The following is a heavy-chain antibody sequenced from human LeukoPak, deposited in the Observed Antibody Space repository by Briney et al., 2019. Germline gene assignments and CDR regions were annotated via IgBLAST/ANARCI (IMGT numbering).Heavy chain of an antibody. V-gene: IGHV1-18*01. D-gene: IGHD3-9*01. CDR3: AREELRYFDWLLENYYYYYGMDV. Sequence: ASVNVSCKASGYTFTSYGISWVRQAPGQGLEWMGWISAYNGNTNYAQKLQGRVTMTTGTSTSTAYMELRSLRSDDTAVYYCAREELRYFDWLLENYYYYYGMDVWGQGTTVTVSS. J-gene: IGHJ6*02. CDR1: GYTFTSYG. CDR2: ISAYNGNT.